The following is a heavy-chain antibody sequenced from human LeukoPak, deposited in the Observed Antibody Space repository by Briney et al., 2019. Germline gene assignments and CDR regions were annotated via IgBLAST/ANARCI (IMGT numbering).Heavy chain of an antibody. V-gene: IGHV3-23*01. D-gene: IGHD4-23*01. CDR2: ISGSGGST. CDR3: ARGGNSDAFDI. J-gene: IGHJ3*02. Sequence: PGGSLRLSCAASRFTFSNYGMSWVRQAPGKGLEWVSAISGSGGSTHYADSVKGRFTISRDNAKNSLYLQMNSLRAEDTAVYYCARGGNSDAFDIWGQGTMVTVSS. CDR1: RFTFSNYG.